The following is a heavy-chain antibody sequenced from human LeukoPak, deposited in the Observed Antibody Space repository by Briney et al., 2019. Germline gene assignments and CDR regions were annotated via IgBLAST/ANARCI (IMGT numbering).Heavy chain of an antibody. Sequence: GGSLRLSCEASGLTFSSYGMHWFRQAPAKGLEWVAFIRYDGSNKYYADSVKGRFTISRDNSKNTLYLQMNSLRAEDTAVYYCAKDLRVVAATTPGYWGQGTLVTVSS. V-gene: IGHV3-30*02. J-gene: IGHJ4*02. D-gene: IGHD2-15*01. CDR3: AKDLRVVAATTPGY. CDR1: GLTFSSYG. CDR2: IRYDGSNK.